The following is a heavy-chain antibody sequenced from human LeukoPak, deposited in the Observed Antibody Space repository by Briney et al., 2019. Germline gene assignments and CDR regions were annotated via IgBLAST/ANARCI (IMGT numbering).Heavy chain of an antibody. D-gene: IGHD3-10*01. CDR3: ASTPYYYGSGEYYYGMDV. CDR1: GFTFRSYS. CDR2: TSSSSSYI. V-gene: IGHV3-21*01. Sequence: GGSLRLSCAASGFTFRSYSMNRVREAPGKGLEWGSSTSSSSSYIYYADPVKGRFTISRDNAKNSLYLQMNSLRAEDTAVYYCASTPYYYGSGEYYYGMDVWGQGTTVTVSS. J-gene: IGHJ6*02.